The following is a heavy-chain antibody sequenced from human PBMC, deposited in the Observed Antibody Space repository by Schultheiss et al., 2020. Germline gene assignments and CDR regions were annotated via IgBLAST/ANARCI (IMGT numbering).Heavy chain of an antibody. CDR1: GFTFSSYA. V-gene: IGHV3-30-3*01. CDR3: TTRFDKRITIFGVVIICY. CDR2: ISYDGSNK. J-gene: IGHJ4*02. D-gene: IGHD3-3*01. Sequence: GGSLRLSCAASGFTFSSYAMHWVRQAPGKGLEWVAVISYDGSNKYYADSVKGRFTISRDNSKNTLYLQMNSLRAKDTAMYYCTTRFDKRITIFGVVIICYWGQGTLVTVSS.